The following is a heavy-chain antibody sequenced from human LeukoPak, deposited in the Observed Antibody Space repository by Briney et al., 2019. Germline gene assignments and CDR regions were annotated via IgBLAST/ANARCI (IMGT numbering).Heavy chain of an antibody. V-gene: IGHV3-11*03. CDR3: AASLGLLPYYFDF. J-gene: IGHJ4*02. Sequence: DSVKGRFTISRDNAKNSLYLQMNSLKTEDTAVYYCAASLGLLPYYFDFWGQGTLVTVSS. D-gene: IGHD2-15*01.